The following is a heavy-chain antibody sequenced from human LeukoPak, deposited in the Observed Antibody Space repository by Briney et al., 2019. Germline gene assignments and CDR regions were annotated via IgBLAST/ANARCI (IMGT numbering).Heavy chain of an antibody. J-gene: IGHJ1*01. D-gene: IGHD2-21*02. V-gene: IGHV1-69*04. CDR3: ARVSAYCGGDCYSGKYFQH. Sequence: SVKVSCKASGDTFSSYAISWVRQAPGQGLEWMGRFVPIVEIENYAQKFQGRVTITADKSTSTAYMELSSLRSEDTAVYYCARVSAYCGGDCYSGKYFQHWGQGTLVTVSS. CDR2: FVPIVEIE. CDR1: GDTFSSYA.